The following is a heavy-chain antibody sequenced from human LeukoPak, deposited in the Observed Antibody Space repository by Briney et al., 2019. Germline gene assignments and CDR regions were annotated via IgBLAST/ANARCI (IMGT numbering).Heavy chain of an antibody. D-gene: IGHD3-10*01. CDR3: VKHSGSYYYDY. J-gene: IGHJ4*02. CDR1: GFAFGSYA. CDR2: ISFNAGDT. Sequence: GGSLRLSCSASGFAFGSYAMAWVRQAPGKGLEWVSSISFNAGDTDYADAVKGRFTISRDNSKDTLFLQMSSLRAEDTAVYYCVKHSGSYYYDYWGQGTPVTVSS. V-gene: IGHV3-23*01.